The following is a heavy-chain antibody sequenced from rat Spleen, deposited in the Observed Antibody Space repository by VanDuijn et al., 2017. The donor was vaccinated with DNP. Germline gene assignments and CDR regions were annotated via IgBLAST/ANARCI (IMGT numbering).Heavy chain of an antibody. CDR3: ANSAYGTYYAMDA. V-gene: IGHV3-1*01. CDR2: ISYSGST. CDR1: GYSITSNY. J-gene: IGHJ4*01. D-gene: IGHD1-11*01. Sequence: EVQLQESGPGLVKPSQSLSLTCSVTGYSITSNYWGWIRKFPGNKMEWIGHISYSGSTSYNPSLKSRISITRDTSKNQFFLQLNSVTTEDTATYYCANSAYGTYYAMDAWGQGTSVTVSS.